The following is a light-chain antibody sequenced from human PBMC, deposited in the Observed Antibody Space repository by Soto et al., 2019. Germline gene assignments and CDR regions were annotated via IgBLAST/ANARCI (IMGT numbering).Light chain of an antibody. CDR2: DVS. J-gene: IGLJ1*01. Sequence: QSALTQPASVSGSPGQSITISCTGTSSDVGGYNYVSWYQQHPGKAPKLMIYDVSNRPSGVSNRFYGSKSGNTASLTISGLQAEDEADYYCSSYTRSSTHYVFGTGTKVTVL. CDR3: SSYTRSSTHYV. V-gene: IGLV2-14*01. CDR1: SSDVGGYNY.